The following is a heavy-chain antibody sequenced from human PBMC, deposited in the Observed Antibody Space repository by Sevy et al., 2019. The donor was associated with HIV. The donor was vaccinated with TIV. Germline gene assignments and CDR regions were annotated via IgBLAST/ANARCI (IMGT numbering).Heavy chain of an antibody. CDR2: ISGSGGST. CDR3: AKDGRPAGFHD. Sequence: GESLKISCAASGFIFRGYAMAWVRQTPGKGLQWVSAISGSGGSTYYEDSVKGRFTISRDNSMNTLFLEMNNLRVEDTAVYYCAKDGRPAGFHDWGQGTLVTVSS. J-gene: IGHJ4*02. CDR1: GFIFRGYA. D-gene: IGHD2-15*01. V-gene: IGHV3-23*01.